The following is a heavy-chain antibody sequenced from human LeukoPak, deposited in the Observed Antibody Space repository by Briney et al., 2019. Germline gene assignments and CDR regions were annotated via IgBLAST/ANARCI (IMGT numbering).Heavy chain of an antibody. CDR3: ARDYDYGDYPGY. CDR1: GFTFDDYG. J-gene: IGHJ4*02. V-gene: IGHV3-20*04. D-gene: IGHD4-17*01. Sequence: RPGGSLRPSCAASGFTFDDYGVSWVRQAPGKGLEWVSGINWNGGRTGYADSVKGRFTISRDNAKNSLYLQMNSLRAEDTALYYCARDYDYGDYPGYWGQGTLVTVSS. CDR2: INWNGGRT.